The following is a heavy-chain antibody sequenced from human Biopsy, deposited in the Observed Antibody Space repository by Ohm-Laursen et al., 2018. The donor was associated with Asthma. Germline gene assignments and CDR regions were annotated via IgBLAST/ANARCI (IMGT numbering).Heavy chain of an antibody. CDR2: ISYDGSNK. Sequence: SLRLSCAASGFTFSSYAMHWVRQAPGKGLEWVAVISYDGSNKYYADSVKGRFTISRDNSKNTLYLQMNSLRADDTAVYYCARVPVAAAGPYYYGMDVWGQGTTVTVSS. J-gene: IGHJ6*02. D-gene: IGHD6-13*01. V-gene: IGHV3-30-3*01. CDR1: GFTFSSYA. CDR3: ARVPVAAAGPYYYGMDV.